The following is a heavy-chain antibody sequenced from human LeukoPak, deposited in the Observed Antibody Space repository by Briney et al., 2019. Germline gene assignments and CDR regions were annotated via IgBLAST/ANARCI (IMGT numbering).Heavy chain of an antibody. CDR2: INPNSGGT. CDR3: ARDPLNWGWGPNFDY. Sequence: ASVKVSCKASGYTFTGYYMHWVRQAPGQGLEWMGWINPNSGGTNYAQKFQGRVTMTRDTSISTAYMELSRLRSDDTAVYYCARDPLNWGWGPNFDYWGQGTLVTVSS. J-gene: IGHJ4*02. V-gene: IGHV1-2*02. CDR1: GYTFTGYY. D-gene: IGHD7-27*01.